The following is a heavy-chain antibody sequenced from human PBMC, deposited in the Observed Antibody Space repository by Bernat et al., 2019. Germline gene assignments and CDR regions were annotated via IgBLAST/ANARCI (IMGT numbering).Heavy chain of an antibody. CDR3: ARDPWRTTVTYYYYYGMDV. CDR2: ISYDGSNK. Sequence: VQLVESGGGLVQPGGSLRLSCAASGLTFSSYAMHWVRQAPGKGLEWVAVISYDGSNKYYADSVKGRFTISRDNSKNTLYLQMNSLRAEDTAVYYCARDPWRTTVTYYYYYGMDVWGQGTTVTVSS. CDR1: GLTFSSYA. D-gene: IGHD4-11*01. J-gene: IGHJ6*02. V-gene: IGHV3-30-3*01.